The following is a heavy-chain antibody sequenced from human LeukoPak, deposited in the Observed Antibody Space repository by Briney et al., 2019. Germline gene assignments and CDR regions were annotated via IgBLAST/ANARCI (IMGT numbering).Heavy chain of an antibody. Sequence: GRSLRLSCAASGFSFSSYAMHWVRQAPGKGLEWVAVISYDGSNNYYADSVQGRFSISRDNSKNTLYLQMNSLRAEDTAVYYCARGARKRDDYGGFFDFWGQGTLVTVSS. CDR3: ARGARKRDDYGGFFDF. V-gene: IGHV3-30*03. CDR2: ISYDGSNN. D-gene: IGHD4-23*01. J-gene: IGHJ4*02. CDR1: GFSFSSYA.